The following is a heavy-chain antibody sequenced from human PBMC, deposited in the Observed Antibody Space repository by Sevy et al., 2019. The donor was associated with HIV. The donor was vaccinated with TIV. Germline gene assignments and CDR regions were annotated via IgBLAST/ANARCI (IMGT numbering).Heavy chain of an antibody. D-gene: IGHD1-1*01. Sequence: ASVKVSCKASGYTFSSYGISWVRQAPGQGLEWMGWISGYIGNTNFAQKLQGRVTMTTDTSTSTAYMEVRSLRSDDTAVYYCARAGYLNWFDPWGQGTLVTVSS. CDR2: ISGYIGNT. J-gene: IGHJ5*02. CDR1: GYTFSSYG. V-gene: IGHV1-18*01. CDR3: ARAGYLNWFDP.